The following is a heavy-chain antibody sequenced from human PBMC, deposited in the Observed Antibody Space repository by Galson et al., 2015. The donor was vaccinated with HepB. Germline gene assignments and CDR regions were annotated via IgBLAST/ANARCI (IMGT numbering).Heavy chain of an antibody. Sequence: LRLSCAASGFTFSIYTMNWVRQAPGKGLEWVSSISSSSNYIYNADSLKGRFTISRDNAKNSLYLQMNRLRVEDTAVYYCARDFTLGSSWPGGWFDPWGQGTLVTVSS. CDR2: ISSSSNYI. D-gene: IGHD6-13*01. CDR1: GFTFSIYT. J-gene: IGHJ5*02. CDR3: ARDFTLGSSWPGGWFDP. V-gene: IGHV3-21*01.